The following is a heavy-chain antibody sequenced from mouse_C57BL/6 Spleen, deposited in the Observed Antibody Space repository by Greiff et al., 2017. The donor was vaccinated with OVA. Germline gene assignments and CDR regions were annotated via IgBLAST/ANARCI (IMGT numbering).Heavy chain of an antibody. CDR3: ASSGDLYGNYSWFAY. D-gene: IGHD2-1*01. J-gene: IGHJ3*01. V-gene: IGHV1-59*01. CDR1: GYTFTSYW. Sequence: QVQLQQPGAELVRPGTSVKLSCKASGYTFTSYWMHWVKQRPGQGLEWIGVIDPSDSYTNYNQKFKGKATLTVDTSSSTAYMQLSSLTSEDSAVYYCASSGDLYGNYSWFAYWGQGTLVTVSA. CDR2: IDPSDSYT.